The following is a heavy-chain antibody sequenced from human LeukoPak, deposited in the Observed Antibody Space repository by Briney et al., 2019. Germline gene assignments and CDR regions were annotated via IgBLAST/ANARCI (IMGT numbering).Heavy chain of an antibody. J-gene: IGHJ4*02. CDR2: IYHSGST. V-gene: IGHV4-4*02. D-gene: IGHD5-18*01. CDR1: GGSISTNNW. CDR3: ARDRGYSYGYELGSFDY. Sequence: PSETLSLTCAVSGGSISTNNWWSWVRQPPGKGLEWIGEIYHSGSTNYNPSLKSPVTISVDKSKNQFSLRLSSVTAADTAVYYCARDRGYSYGYELGSFDYWGQGTLVTVSS.